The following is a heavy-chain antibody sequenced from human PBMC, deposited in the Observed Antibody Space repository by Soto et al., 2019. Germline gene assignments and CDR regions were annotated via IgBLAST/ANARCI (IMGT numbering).Heavy chain of an antibody. CDR1: GNCISTTNW. J-gene: IGHJ4*02. V-gene: IGHV4-4*02. CDR3: ARDVGYHYDGSPSGQFDF. Sequence: EILSLTGVASGNCISTTNWWSWVRQSPVKGLEWIGEIYHSGSTNYNQSLKSRVTISVDKSKNQFSLKLSFVTEADTAVYYCARDVGYHYDGSPSGQFDFWGQGTLVTVSS. D-gene: IGHD3-22*01. CDR2: IYHSGST.